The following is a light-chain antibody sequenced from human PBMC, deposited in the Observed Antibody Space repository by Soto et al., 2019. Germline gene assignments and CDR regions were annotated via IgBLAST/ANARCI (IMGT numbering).Light chain of an antibody. Sequence: EIVMTQSPATLSVSPGERATLSCRASQSISTELAWYQQKPGQPPRLLIYSASTRATGVPARFTGSGSVSEYTLTISGLQSEDVAVYYCQQGHNWPLTFGQGTRLEI. CDR3: QQGHNWPLT. V-gene: IGKV3-15*01. CDR2: SAS. J-gene: IGKJ2*01. CDR1: QSISTE.